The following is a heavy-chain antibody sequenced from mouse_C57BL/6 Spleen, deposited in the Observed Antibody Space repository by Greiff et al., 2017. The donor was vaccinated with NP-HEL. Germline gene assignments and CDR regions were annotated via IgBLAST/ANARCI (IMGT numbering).Heavy chain of an antibody. V-gene: IGHV14-2*01. CDR1: GFNLKEYH. CDR3: ARGCWASWYFGV. CDR2: IDPEDGET. D-gene: IGHD4-1*01. Sequence: EVQLPQSGAELVKPGASVKLSCTASGFNLKEYHMPRGKQRTEQGLGWVGRIDPEDGETKYAPKFQGKATITADKSSNTAYLQLSSLTSEDAAVYYCARGCWASWYFGVWGTGTTVTVSA. J-gene: IGHJ1*03.